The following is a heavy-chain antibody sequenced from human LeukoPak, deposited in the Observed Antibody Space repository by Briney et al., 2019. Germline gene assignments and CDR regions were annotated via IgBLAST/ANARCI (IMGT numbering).Heavy chain of an antibody. J-gene: IGHJ4*02. CDR1: GGSISSSSYY. Sequence: SETLSLTCTVSGGSISSSSYYWGWIRQPPGKGLEWIGSIYYSGSTYYNPSLKSRVTISVDTSKNQFSLKLSSVTAADTAVYYCAREVFRRRIDYWGQGTLVTVSS. CDR3: AREVFRRRIDY. V-gene: IGHV4-39*07. D-gene: IGHD3-3*01. CDR2: IYYSGST.